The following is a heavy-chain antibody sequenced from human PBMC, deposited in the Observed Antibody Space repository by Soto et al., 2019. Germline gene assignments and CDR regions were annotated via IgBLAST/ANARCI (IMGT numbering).Heavy chain of an antibody. Sequence: EVQLVESGGGLVKPGGSLRLSCAASGFTFNTYTMNWVRQAQGKGLEWVSSISSRSIYIYYADSVTGRSTISIDDARNALYLQMHSLRAEDTAVYYCAREEVSRPNTFTGLDVWGQGTTVTASS. CDR3: AREEVSRPNTFTGLDV. CDR2: ISSRSIYI. J-gene: IGHJ6*02. V-gene: IGHV3-21*01. D-gene: IGHD6-25*01. CDR1: GFTFNTYT.